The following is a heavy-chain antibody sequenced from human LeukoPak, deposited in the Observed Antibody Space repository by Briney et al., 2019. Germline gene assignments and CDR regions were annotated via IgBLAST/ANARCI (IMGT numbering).Heavy chain of an antibody. J-gene: IGHJ5*02. Sequence: PSQTLSLTCTVSGGSISSGSYYWSWIRQPAGKGLEWIGRIYTSGSTNYNPSLKSRVTISVDTSKNQFSLKLSSVTAADTAVYYCARGGTYYYDSSGSLKPFDPWGQGTLVTVSS. CDR2: IYTSGST. CDR3: ARGGTYYYDSSGSLKPFDP. CDR1: GGSISSGSYY. V-gene: IGHV4-61*02. D-gene: IGHD3-22*01.